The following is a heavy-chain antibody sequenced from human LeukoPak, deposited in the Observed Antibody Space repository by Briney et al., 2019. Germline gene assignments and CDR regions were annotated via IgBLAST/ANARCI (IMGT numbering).Heavy chain of an antibody. Sequence: PGGSLRLSCAASGFTFSSYGMHWVRQAPGKGLEWVAFIRYDGSNKYYADSVKGRFTISRDNSKNTLYLQMNSLRAEDTAVYYCAKDLNRPPSTIFHWFDPWGQGTLVTVSS. J-gene: IGHJ5*02. CDR3: AKDLNRPPSTIFHWFDP. CDR2: IRYDGSNK. CDR1: GFTFSSYG. D-gene: IGHD3-3*01. V-gene: IGHV3-30*02.